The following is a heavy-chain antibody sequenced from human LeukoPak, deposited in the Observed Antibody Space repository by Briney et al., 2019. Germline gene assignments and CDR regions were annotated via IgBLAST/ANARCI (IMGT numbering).Heavy chain of an antibody. D-gene: IGHD2-2*01. Sequence: PSQTLSLTCIVSGDSISSGDSYWSWIRQAPRKGLEWIGYIYDSGTTSYNPSLKSRLTISVDTSKNQFSLNLTSVTAADTAVYYCARAPCSTTRCSLLDYYMDVWGKGTPVTVSS. CDR3: ARAPCSTTRCSLLDYYMDV. J-gene: IGHJ6*03. V-gene: IGHV4-30-4*08. CDR2: IYDSGTT. CDR1: GDSISSGDSY.